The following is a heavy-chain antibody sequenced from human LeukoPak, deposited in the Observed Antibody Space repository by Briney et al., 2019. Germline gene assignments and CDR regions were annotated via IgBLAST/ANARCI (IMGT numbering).Heavy chain of an antibody. CDR3: ARWGQYCSSTSCSNWLDP. J-gene: IGHJ5*02. CDR2: IYYSGST. Sequence: PSETLSLTCTVSGGSISSYYWSWIRQPPGKGLEWIGYIYYSGSTNYNPSLKSRVTISVDTSKNQFSLKLSSVTAADTAVYYCARWGQYCSSTSCSNWLDPWGQGTLVTVSS. CDR1: GGSISSYY. D-gene: IGHD2-2*01. V-gene: IGHV4-59*08.